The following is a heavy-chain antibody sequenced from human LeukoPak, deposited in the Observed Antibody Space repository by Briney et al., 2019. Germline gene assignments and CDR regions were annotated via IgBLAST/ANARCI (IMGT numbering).Heavy chain of an antibody. CDR2: LSDSGGST. CDR1: GFTFSSYA. CDR3: TRDSFGDFWSVPDY. Sequence: PGGSLRLSCAASGFTFSSYAMSWVRQAPGKGLEWVSSLSDSGGSTYYADSVKGRFTISRGNSKNTLFLQMNSLRAEDTAVYYCTRDSFGDFWSVPDYWGQGTLVTVSS. J-gene: IGHJ4*02. V-gene: IGHV3-23*01. D-gene: IGHD3-3*01.